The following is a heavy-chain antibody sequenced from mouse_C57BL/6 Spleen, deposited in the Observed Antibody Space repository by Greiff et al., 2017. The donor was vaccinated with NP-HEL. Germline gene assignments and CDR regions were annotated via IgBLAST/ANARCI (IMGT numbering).Heavy chain of an antibody. V-gene: IGHV1-61*01. Sequence: QVQLQQPGAELVRPGSSVKLSCKASGYTFTSYWMDWVKQRPGQGLEWIGNIYPSDSETHYNQKFKDKATLTVDKSSSTAYMQLSSLTSEDSAVYFCARDGPFDYWGQGTTLTVSS. D-gene: IGHD2-3*01. CDR3: ARDGPFDY. CDR1: GYTFTSYW. CDR2: IYPSDSET. J-gene: IGHJ2*01.